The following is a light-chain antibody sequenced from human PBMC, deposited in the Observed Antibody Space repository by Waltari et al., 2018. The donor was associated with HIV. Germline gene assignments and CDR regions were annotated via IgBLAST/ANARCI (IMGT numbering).Light chain of an antibody. V-gene: IGKV3-11*01. CDR1: QSVGWY. CDR2: DAL. Sequence: IVLTQSPASLSLSPGERVTLSCRASQSVGWYLAWYQKKPGQAPRLLIYDALSRATGIPVRFSGSGSASGTDFTLTISSLEPEDIAVYYCLQRSGWPWTFGQGTKVEI. J-gene: IGKJ1*01. CDR3: LQRSGWPWT.